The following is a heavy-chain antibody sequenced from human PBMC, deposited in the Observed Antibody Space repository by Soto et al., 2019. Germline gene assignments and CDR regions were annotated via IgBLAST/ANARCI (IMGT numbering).Heavy chain of an antibody. CDR1: VFTFSTYS. Sequence: GGSLRLSCTASVFTFSTYSMHLVRQAPGKGLECVSVISYDGSNKYYADSVKGRFTISRDNSKNTLYLQMNSLRSEDTAVYYCAKGSQMWKPECWGQGTMVTVSS. CDR3: AKGSQMWKPEC. D-gene: IGHD1-1*01. J-gene: IGHJ4*02. CDR2: ISYDGSNK. V-gene: IGHV3-30-3*01.